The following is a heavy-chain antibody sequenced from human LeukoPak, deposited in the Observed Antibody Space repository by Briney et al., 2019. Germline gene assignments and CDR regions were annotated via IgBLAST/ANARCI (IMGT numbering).Heavy chain of an antibody. V-gene: IGHV4-31*03. CDR2: IYYSGST. CDR3: ARDRVHYYGSSWFDP. Sequence: SETLSLTCTVSGGSISSGGYYWSWIRQHPGKGLEWIGYIYYSGSTYYNPSLKSRVTISVDTSKKQFSLKLSAVTAADTAVYYCARDRVHYYGSSWFDPWGQGTLVTVSS. J-gene: IGHJ5*02. D-gene: IGHD3-10*01. CDR1: GGSISSGGYY.